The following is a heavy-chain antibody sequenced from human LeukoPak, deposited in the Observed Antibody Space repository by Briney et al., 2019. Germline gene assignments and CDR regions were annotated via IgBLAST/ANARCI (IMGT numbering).Heavy chain of an antibody. Sequence: SETLSLTCTVSGGSISSYYWGWIRQPPGKGLEWIGSIYYSGSTYYNPSLKSRVTISVDTSKNQFSLKLSSVTAADTAVYYCARGGAVVRPVDYWGQGTLVTVSS. CDR3: ARGGAVVRPVDY. CDR1: GGSISSYY. D-gene: IGHD6-19*01. V-gene: IGHV4-39*07. J-gene: IGHJ4*02. CDR2: IYYSGST.